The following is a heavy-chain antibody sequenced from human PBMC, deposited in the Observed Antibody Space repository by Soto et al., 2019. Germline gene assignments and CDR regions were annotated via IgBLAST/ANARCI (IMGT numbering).Heavy chain of an antibody. D-gene: IGHD3-10*01. CDR2: MYHSGTF. V-gene: IGHV4-30-2*01. J-gene: IGHJ5*02. Sequence: PSETLSLTCAVSGGSIGGVGYSWSWIRQPPGGGLEWIGYMYHSGTFLKSPSLKTRLTMSLDMSKNQFSLTLNSMTAADTAVYYCARSQFYSGSGNYNNLMFDAWGQGIQVTVSS. CDR3: ARSQFYSGSGNYNNLMFDA. CDR1: GGSIGGVGYS.